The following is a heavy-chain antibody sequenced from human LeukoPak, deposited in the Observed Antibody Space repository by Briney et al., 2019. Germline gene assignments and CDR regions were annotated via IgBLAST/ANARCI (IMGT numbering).Heavy chain of an antibody. CDR3: ASGSSGWYGGY. V-gene: IGHV3-30*04. D-gene: IGHD6-19*01. J-gene: IGHJ4*02. Sequence: PGGSLRLSCAASGFTFSSYVMHWVRQAPGKGLEWVAIISYDGSNEYYADSVKGRFTISRDNSKNTLYLQMNSLRAEDTAVYYCASGSSGWYGGYWGQGTLVTVSS. CDR2: ISYDGSNE. CDR1: GFTFSSYV.